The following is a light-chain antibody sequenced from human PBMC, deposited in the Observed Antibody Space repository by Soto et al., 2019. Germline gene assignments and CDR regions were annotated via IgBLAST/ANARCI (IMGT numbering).Light chain of an antibody. CDR1: QSVSSIY. CDR2: GAS. V-gene: IGKV3-20*01. Sequence: EIVLTQSPGTLSLSPGERATLSCRSSQSVSSIYLGWYQQKPGQAPGLLMYGASSRATGIPERFSGSGSGTDFTLTISRLEPEDFAVYYCQQYGSSPRTLGQGTKVDIK. CDR3: QQYGSSPRT. J-gene: IGKJ1*01.